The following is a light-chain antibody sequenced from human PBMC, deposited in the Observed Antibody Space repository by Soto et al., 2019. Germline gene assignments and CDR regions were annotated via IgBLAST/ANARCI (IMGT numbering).Light chain of an antibody. V-gene: IGKV3-20*01. CDR2: AAS. Sequence: EIVLTQSPGTLSLSPGERATLSCRASQSISSSYLAWYQQKPGQAPRLLIYAASSRATGIPDRFSGSGSGTDFTLTISRLEREDFAVYYCQHYGSSSYTFGQGTQLEIK. CDR1: QSISSSY. J-gene: IGKJ2*01. CDR3: QHYGSSSYT.